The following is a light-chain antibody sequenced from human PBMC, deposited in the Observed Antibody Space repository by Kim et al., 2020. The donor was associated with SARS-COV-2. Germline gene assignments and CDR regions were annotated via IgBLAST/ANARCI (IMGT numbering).Light chain of an antibody. CDR2: SNS. J-gene: IGLJ1*01. Sequence: QSALTQPPSVSGAPGQRVTISCTGSSTNIGAGYDVHWYQQHPGTAPKLLIYSNSNRPSGVPDRFSGSKSDTTASLAITGLQAEDEADYYCQCYDSSLSGYVFGTGTKVTVL. CDR3: QCYDSSLSGYV. CDR1: STNIGAGYD. V-gene: IGLV1-40*01.